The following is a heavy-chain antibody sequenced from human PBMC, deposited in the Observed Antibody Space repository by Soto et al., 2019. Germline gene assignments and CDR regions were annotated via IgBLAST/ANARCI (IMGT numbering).Heavy chain of an antibody. CDR3: APLPSYSDSSGSRLRVLDAFDI. CDR2: IYPGDSDT. J-gene: IGHJ3*02. Sequence: GESLKISCKGSGYSFTSYWIGWVRQMPGKGLEWMGIIYPGDSDTRYSPSFQGQVTISADKSISTAYLQWSSLKSSETAMYYCAPLPSYSDSSGSRLRVLDAFDILRPGTMVTVSS. D-gene: IGHD3-22*01. CDR1: GYSFTSYW. V-gene: IGHV5-51*01.